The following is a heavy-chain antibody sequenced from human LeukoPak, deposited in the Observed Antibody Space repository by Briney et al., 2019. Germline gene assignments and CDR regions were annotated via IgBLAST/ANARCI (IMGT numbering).Heavy chain of an antibody. Sequence: GGSLRLSCAASGFTFSSYGMHWVRQAPGKGLEWVANIKQDGSEKYYVDSVKGRFTISRDNAKNSLYLRMKSLRAEDTAVYYCASMRGGYEGYFDYWGQGTLVTVSS. CDR1: GFTFSSYG. V-gene: IGHV3-7*01. J-gene: IGHJ4*02. CDR3: ASMRGGYEGYFDY. CDR2: IKQDGSEK. D-gene: IGHD3-16*01.